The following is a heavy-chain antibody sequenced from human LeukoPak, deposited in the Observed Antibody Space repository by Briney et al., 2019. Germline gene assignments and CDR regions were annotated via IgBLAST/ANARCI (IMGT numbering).Heavy chain of an antibody. J-gene: IGHJ4*02. CDR3: ARHVFGSGWFPFDY. V-gene: IGHV4-61*02. CDR2: IYTSGST. Sequence: SETLSLTCTVSGGSISSGSYYWSWIRQPAGKGLEWIGRIYTSGSTNYNPSLKSRVTISVDTSKNQFSLKLSSVSAADTAVYYCARHVFGSGWFPFDYWGQGTLVTVSS. CDR1: GGSISSGSYY. D-gene: IGHD6-19*01.